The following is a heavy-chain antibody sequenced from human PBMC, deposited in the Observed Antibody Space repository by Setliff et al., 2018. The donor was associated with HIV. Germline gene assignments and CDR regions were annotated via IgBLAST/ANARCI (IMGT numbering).Heavy chain of an antibody. J-gene: IGHJ4*02. D-gene: IGHD4-17*01. CDR2: IWSDGSRI. Sequence: GGSLRLSCAASGFTFNNFGMHWVRQAPGKGLEWVALIWSDGSRIEYADSVKGRFTISRDNSKNTLDLEMNSLRAEDTAVYYCARYATVTLDSWGQGSLVTVSS. CDR1: GFTFNNFG. V-gene: IGHV3-33*01. CDR3: ARYATVTLDS.